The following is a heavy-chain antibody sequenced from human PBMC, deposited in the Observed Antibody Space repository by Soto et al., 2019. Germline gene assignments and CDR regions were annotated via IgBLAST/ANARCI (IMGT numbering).Heavy chain of an antibody. D-gene: IGHD2-8*02. J-gene: IGHJ4*02. CDR1: GGSISSADYY. Sequence: SEPLSLTCTVPGGSISSADYYWSCIRQPPGKGLEWIGYIYYSGSTYYNPSLKSRVTISVDTSKNQFSLNLSSVTAADTAGYYLASARNNRSTDADYFDCRGQGTLVTVSS. CDR2: IYYSGST. CDR3: ASARNNRSTDADYFDC. V-gene: IGHV4-30-4*08.